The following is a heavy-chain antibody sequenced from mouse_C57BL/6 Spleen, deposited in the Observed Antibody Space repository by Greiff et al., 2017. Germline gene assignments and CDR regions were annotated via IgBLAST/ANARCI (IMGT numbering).Heavy chain of an antibody. CDR3: ARKDDY. CDR1: GYTFTSYW. CDR2: IHPNSGST. Sequence: QVHVKQSGAELVKPGASVKLSCKASGYTFTSYWMHWVKQRPGQGLEWIGKIHPNSGSTNYNEKFKSKATLTVDKSSSTAYMQLSSLTSEDSAVYYCARKDDYWGQGTTLTVSS. V-gene: IGHV1-64*01. J-gene: IGHJ2*01.